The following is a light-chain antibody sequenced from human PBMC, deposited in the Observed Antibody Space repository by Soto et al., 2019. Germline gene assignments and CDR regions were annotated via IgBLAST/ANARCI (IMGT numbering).Light chain of an antibody. CDR1: QSVSSSY. J-gene: IGKJ1*01. Sequence: ENVLTQSPGTLSLSPGERATLSCRASQSVSSSYLAWYQQKPGQAPRLLIYGASSRATGIPDRFSGSGSGTDFTLTISRLEPEDFAVYYCQQYGSLPRTFGQGTKV. CDR2: GAS. V-gene: IGKV3-20*01. CDR3: QQYGSLPRT.